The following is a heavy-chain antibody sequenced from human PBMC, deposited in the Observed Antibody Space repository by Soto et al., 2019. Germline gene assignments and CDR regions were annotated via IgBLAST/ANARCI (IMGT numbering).Heavy chain of an antibody. CDR2: ISGSGGST. D-gene: IGHD4-17*01. V-gene: IGHV3-23*01. J-gene: IGHJ2*01. CDR3: ANRTVGWYGDL. Sequence: EVQLLESGGGLVQPGGSLRLSCAASGFTFSSYAMNWVRQAPGKGLEWVSVISGSGGSTYYADAVKGRFTISRDNSKNTLYLQMNSLRAEDTAVYYCANRTVGWYGDLWGRGTLVTVSS. CDR1: GFTFSSYA.